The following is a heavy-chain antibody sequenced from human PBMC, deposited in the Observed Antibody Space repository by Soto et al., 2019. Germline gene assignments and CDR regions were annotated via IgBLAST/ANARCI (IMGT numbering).Heavy chain of an antibody. J-gene: IGHJ4*02. Sequence: SETLSLTCAVYGGSFNGYYWTWIRQPPGKGLEWIGEIKHSGSTNYNPSLKSRVSISVDTSKNQFSLNLTSVTAADTAAYYCARGTFRGYSYGYYFDYWGQGALVTVSS. CDR2: IKHSGST. V-gene: IGHV4-34*01. D-gene: IGHD5-18*01. CDR3: ARGTFRGYSYGYYFDY. CDR1: GGSFNGYY.